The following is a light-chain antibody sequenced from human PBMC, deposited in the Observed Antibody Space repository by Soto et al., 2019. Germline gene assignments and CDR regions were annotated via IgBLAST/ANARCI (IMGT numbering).Light chain of an antibody. CDR3: QHYRNSPLT. V-gene: IGKV3-20*01. J-gene: IGKJ4*01. Sequence: EFALTQSLGTLSLCQGERATLSCVASQSVSSNYLAWYQQKPDQALRLLIYSASSRATGIPDRFSGSGSGTDFTLTISSLEPEDVAVYYCQHYRNSPLTFGGGTKV. CDR1: QSVSSNY. CDR2: SAS.